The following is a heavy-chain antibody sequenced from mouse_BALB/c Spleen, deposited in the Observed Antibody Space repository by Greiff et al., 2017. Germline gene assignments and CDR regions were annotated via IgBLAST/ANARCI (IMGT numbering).Heavy chain of an antibody. J-gene: IGHJ4*01. Sequence: EVQLQESGPGLVKPSQSLSLTCSVTGYSITSGYYWNWIRQFPGNKLEWMGYISYDGSNNYNPSLKNRISITRDTSKNQFFLKLNSVTTEDTATYYCARRGLYGVRGGAMDYWGQGTSVTVSS. CDR1: GYSITSGYY. CDR2: ISYDGSN. V-gene: IGHV3-6*02. CDR3: ARRGLYGVRGGAMDY. D-gene: IGHD2-14*01.